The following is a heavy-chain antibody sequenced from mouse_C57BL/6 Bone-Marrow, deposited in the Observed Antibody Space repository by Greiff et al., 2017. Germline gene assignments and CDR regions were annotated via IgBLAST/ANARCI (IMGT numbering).Heavy chain of an antibody. J-gene: IGHJ1*03. Sequence: EVKLVESGGGLVQPGGSLKLSCAASGFTFSDYGMAWVRQAPRKGPEWVAFISNLAYSIYYADTVTGRFTISRENAKNTLYLEVSSLGSEDTAMYYCARDDYEGYWYFDVWGTGTTVTVSS. V-gene: IGHV5-15*01. CDR1: GFTFSDYG. CDR3: ARDDYEGYWYFDV. D-gene: IGHD2-4*01. CDR2: ISNLAYSI.